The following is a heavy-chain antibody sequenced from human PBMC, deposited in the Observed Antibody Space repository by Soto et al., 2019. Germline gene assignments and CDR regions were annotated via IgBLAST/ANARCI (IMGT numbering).Heavy chain of an antibody. V-gene: IGHV3-23*01. CDR2: IGGGGSDT. D-gene: IGHD1-20*01. CDR3: ANDAVPYNRKWDWFDS. Sequence: DVQLLESGGGLVQPGGSLTLSCEASRFTFSDFAMSWVRQAPGKGLEWVSSIGGGGSDTYYADSVKGRFTISRDNSKNTLYLHMDSMRDEDTAVYYCANDAVPYNRKWDWFDSWGQGTLVIVSS. J-gene: IGHJ5*01. CDR1: RFTFSDFA.